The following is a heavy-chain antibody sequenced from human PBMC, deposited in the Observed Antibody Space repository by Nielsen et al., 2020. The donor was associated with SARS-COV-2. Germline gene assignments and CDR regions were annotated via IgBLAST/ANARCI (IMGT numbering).Heavy chain of an antibody. Sequence: ASVKVSCKASGYTFTSYGFTWVRQAPGQGLEWMGCISAFNGDAKYGQSLQGRVTMTTDTSTSTAYMELRSLGSDDTAVYYCARGLEVPRPFDHWGQGTLVTVSS. J-gene: IGHJ4*02. D-gene: IGHD3-22*01. CDR2: ISAFNGDA. V-gene: IGHV1-18*04. CDR1: GYTFTSYG. CDR3: ARGLEVPRPFDH.